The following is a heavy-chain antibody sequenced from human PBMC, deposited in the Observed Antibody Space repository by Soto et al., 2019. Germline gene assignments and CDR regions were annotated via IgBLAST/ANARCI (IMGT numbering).Heavy chain of an antibody. Sequence: QVQLVESGGGVVQPGRSLRLSCVASGFTFSSYAMHWVRQAPGKGLEWVAVISSDGSTKYDADSVKGRFIISSDNSKNTLCLQMNSLRAEDTAVYYCARADDFWSGSDYWGQGTLVTVSS. D-gene: IGHD3-3*01. J-gene: IGHJ4*02. CDR3: ARADDFWSGSDY. CDR1: GFTFSSYA. CDR2: ISSDGSTK. V-gene: IGHV3-30-3*01.